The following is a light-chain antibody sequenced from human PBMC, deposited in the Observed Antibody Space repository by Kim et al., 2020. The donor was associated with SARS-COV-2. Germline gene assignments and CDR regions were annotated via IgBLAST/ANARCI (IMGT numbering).Light chain of an antibody. J-gene: IGLJ2*01. CDR2: GKN. Sequence: VALGQTVRITCQGDSLRSYYATWYQHKPGQAPILVIYGKNNRPSGIPDRFSGSSSGNTAALTITGTQAGDEADYYCNSRDSNANVVFGGGTQLTVL. CDR3: NSRDSNANVV. CDR1: SLRSYY. V-gene: IGLV3-19*01.